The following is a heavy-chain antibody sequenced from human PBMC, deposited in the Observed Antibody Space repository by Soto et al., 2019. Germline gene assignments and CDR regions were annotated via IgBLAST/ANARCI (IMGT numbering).Heavy chain of an antibody. CDR2: ISAYNGNT. CDR3: ARDRIFLAAAGYWYFDL. Sequence: QVPLVQSGAEVKKPGASVKVSCKASGYTFTSYGISWVRQAPGQELEWMGWISAYNGNTNYAQKLQGRVTMTTDTSTSTAYMELRSLRSDDTAVYYCARDRIFLAAAGYWYFDLWGRGTLVTVSS. V-gene: IGHV1-18*04. D-gene: IGHD6-13*01. J-gene: IGHJ2*01. CDR1: GYTFTSYG.